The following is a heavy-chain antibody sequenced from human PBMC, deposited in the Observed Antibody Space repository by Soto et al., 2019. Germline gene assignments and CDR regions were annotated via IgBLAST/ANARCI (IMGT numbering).Heavy chain of an antibody. Sequence: QVQLVESGGGVVQPGRSLRLSCAASGFTFSSYGMHWVRQAPGKGLEWVAVISYDGSNKYYADSVKGRFTISRDNSKNTLYLQMNSLRAEDTAVYYCAKSVPEQQLKYFVYWGQGTLVTVSS. CDR1: GFTFSSYG. CDR3: AKSVPEQQLKYFVY. V-gene: IGHV3-30*18. D-gene: IGHD6-13*01. J-gene: IGHJ4*02. CDR2: ISYDGSNK.